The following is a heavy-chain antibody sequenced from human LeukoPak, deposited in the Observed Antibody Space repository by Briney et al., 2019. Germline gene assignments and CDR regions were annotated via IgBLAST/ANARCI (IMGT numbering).Heavy chain of an antibody. D-gene: IGHD5-12*01. CDR2: ISGSGGST. CDR1: GFTFSNYA. J-gene: IGHJ4*02. CDR3: ARDRGVATYGY. Sequence: GGSLRLSCAASGFTFSNYAMNWVRQAPGKGLEWVSAISGSGGSTYYGDSVKGRFTISRDNSKNTLYLQMNSLRSEDTAVYYCARDRGVATYGYWGQGTLVTVSS. V-gene: IGHV3-23*01.